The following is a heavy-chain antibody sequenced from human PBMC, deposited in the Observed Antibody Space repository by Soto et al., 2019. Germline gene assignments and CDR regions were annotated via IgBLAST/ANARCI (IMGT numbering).Heavy chain of an antibody. V-gene: IGHV4-59*01. J-gene: IGHJ4*02. D-gene: IGHD4-4*01. CDR3: ARDRGMTTVTGLDY. CDR2: VYTSDYT. CDR1: GGSIRSYY. Sequence: SETLSLTCTVSGGSIRSYYWHWIRQPPGKGLEWIGYVYTSDYTRYSSSLKSRVTISVDTSKNQFSLKLSSVTAADTAVYYCARDRGMTTVTGLDYWGQGTLVTVSS.